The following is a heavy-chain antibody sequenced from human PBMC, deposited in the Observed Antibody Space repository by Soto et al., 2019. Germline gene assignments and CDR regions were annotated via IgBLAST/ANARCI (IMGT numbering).Heavy chain of an antibody. V-gene: IGHV3-33*01. CDR2: IWYDGSNK. D-gene: IGHD6-19*01. CDR1: GFTFSSYG. Sequence: QVQLVESGGGVVQPGRSLRLSCAASGFTFSSYGMHWVRQAPGKGLEWVAVIWYDGSNKYYADSVKGRFTISRDNSKNTLYLQMNSLRAEDTAVYYCARDSSTAVAAPHYWGQGTLVTVSS. J-gene: IGHJ4*02. CDR3: ARDSSTAVAAPHY.